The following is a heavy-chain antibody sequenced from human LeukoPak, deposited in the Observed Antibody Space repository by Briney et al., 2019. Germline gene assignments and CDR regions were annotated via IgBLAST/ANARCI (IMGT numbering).Heavy chain of an antibody. Sequence: SETLSLTCTVSGYSMSSGPYWSWIRQPPGKGLEWIGYIYYSGSTNYNPSLKSRVTISVDTSKNQFSLKLSSVTAADTAVYYCARFAAAVDYWGQGTLVTVSS. D-gene: IGHD6-13*01. CDR3: ARFAAAVDY. J-gene: IGHJ4*02. V-gene: IGHV4-61*01. CDR1: GYSMSSGPY. CDR2: IYYSGST.